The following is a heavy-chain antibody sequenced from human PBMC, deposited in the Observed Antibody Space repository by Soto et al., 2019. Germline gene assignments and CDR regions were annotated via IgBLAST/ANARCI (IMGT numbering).Heavy chain of an antibody. CDR2: IYPGDSDT. Sequence: GSLKISCKGSGYSLTSYWIGWVRQMPGKGLEWMGIIYPGDSDTRYSPSFQGQVTISADKSISTAYLQWSSLKASDTAMYYCARLSRYCTNGVCYTGGHYYYGMDVWGQGTTVTVSS. CDR1: GYSLTSYW. CDR3: ARLSRYCTNGVCYTGGHYYYGMDV. D-gene: IGHD2-8*01. J-gene: IGHJ6*02. V-gene: IGHV5-51*01.